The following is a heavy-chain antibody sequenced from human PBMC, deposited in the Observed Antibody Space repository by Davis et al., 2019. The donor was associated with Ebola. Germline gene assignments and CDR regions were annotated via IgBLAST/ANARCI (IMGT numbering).Heavy chain of an antibody. CDR2: IYYSGST. CDR1: GGSISSSSYY. Sequence: GSLRLSCTVSGGSISSSSYYWGWIRQPPGKGLEWIGSIYYSGSTYYNPSLKSRVTISVDTSKNQFSLKLSSVTAADTAVYYCARDGYYYDSSGYYRGAFDYWGQGTLVTVSS. CDR3: ARDGYYYDSSGYYRGAFDY. J-gene: IGHJ4*02. D-gene: IGHD3-22*01. V-gene: IGHV4-39*07.